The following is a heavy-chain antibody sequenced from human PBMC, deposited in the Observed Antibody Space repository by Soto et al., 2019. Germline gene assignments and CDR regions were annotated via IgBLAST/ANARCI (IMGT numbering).Heavy chain of an antibody. Sequence: GGSLRLSCAASGFTFSNAWMSWVRQAPGKGLEWVGRIKSKTDGGTTDYAAPVKGRFTISRDDSKNTLYLQMNSLKTEDTAVYYCTTAYSNYVINYYYYMDVWGKGTTVTVSS. CDR3: TTAYSNYVINYYYYMDV. J-gene: IGHJ6*03. CDR1: GFTFSNAW. CDR2: IKSKTDGGTT. V-gene: IGHV3-15*01. D-gene: IGHD4-4*01.